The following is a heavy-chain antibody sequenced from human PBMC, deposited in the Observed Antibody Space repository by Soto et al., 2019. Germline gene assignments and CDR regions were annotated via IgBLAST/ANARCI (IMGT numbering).Heavy chain of an antibody. CDR3: GGGYSNYGEGPYNWFDP. CDR1: GGSISSSSYY. Sequence: SETLSLTCTVSGGSISSSSYYWGWIRQPPGKGLEWIGSIYYSGSTYYNPSLKSRVTISVDTSKNQFSLKLSSVTAADTAVYYCGGGYSNYGEGPYNWFDPWGQGTLVTVSS. CDR2: IYYSGST. V-gene: IGHV4-39*01. D-gene: IGHD4-4*01. J-gene: IGHJ5*02.